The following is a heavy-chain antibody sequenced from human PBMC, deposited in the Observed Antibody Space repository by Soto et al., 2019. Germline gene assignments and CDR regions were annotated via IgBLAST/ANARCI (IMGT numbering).Heavy chain of an antibody. CDR3: ARETWDSGSRWFDP. J-gene: IGHJ5*02. V-gene: IGHV1-3*05. CDR2: INIGNGYT. CDR1: GYTFTSYS. Sequence: QVQLVQSGAEEKKPGASVKVSCKASGYTFTSYSMHWVRQAPGQRLEWMGWINIGNGYTKYSQKFQGRVTITIDTSARTAYMELSSLRSEDTAVYYCARETWDSGSRWFDPWGRGTLVTVSS. D-gene: IGHD6-19*01.